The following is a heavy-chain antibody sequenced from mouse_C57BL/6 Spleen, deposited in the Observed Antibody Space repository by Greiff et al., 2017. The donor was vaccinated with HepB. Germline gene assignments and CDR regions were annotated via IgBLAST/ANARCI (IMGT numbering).Heavy chain of an antibody. CDR2: IYPRYGST. CDR3: ARGDGYAMDY. Sequence: QVQLQQSGPELVKPGASVKLSCKASGYTFTSYDINWVKQRPGQGLEWIGWIYPRYGSTKYNEKFKGKATLTVDTSSSTAYMELHSLTSEDSAVYFCARGDGYAMDYWGQGTSVTVSS. V-gene: IGHV1-85*01. J-gene: IGHJ4*01. CDR1: GYTFTSYD.